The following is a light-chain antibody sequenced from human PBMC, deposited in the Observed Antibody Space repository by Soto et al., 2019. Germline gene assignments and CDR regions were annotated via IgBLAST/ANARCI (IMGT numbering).Light chain of an antibody. CDR3: LQHNTYPYT. Sequence: DIQMTQSPSSLSASVGDRVTITCRASQGISNLLGWFQHKPGKAPKRLIYAASSLKGGVPSRFSGSGSGTEFTLTITGLQPEDFADYYCLQHNTYPYTFGQGTKLEIK. CDR1: QGISNL. CDR2: AAS. V-gene: IGKV1-17*01. J-gene: IGKJ2*01.